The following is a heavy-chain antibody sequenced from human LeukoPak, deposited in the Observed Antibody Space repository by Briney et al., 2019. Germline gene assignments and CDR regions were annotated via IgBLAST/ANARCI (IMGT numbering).Heavy chain of an antibody. V-gene: IGHV4-39*01. CDR3: ARQNYDVLTGYYAVDY. J-gene: IGHJ4*02. CDR1: GGSISTTSYY. D-gene: IGHD3-9*01. CDR2: VYYSEST. Sequence: PSETLSLTCIVSGGSISTTSYYWDWIRQPPGKGLEWIGSVYYSESTYYNPSLKSRVTISVDTSKNQFSLKLSSVTAADTAVYYCARQNYDVLTGYYAVDYWGQGTLVTVSS.